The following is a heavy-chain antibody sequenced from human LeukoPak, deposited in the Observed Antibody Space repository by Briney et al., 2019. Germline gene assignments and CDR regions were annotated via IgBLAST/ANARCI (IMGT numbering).Heavy chain of an antibody. CDR1: GGTFSSYT. CDR3: ASYYDSSGYLLY. J-gene: IGHJ4*02. D-gene: IGHD3-22*01. Sequence: GASVKVSCRASGGTFSSYTISWVRQAPGQGLEWVGRIIPILGIANYAQKFQGRVTITADKSTSTAYMELSSLRSEDTAVYYCASYYDSSGYLLYWGQGTLVTVSS. CDR2: IIPILGIA. V-gene: IGHV1-69*02.